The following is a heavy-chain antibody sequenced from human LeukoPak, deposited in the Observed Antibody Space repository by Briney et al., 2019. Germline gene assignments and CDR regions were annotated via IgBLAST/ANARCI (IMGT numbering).Heavy chain of an antibody. CDR1: GFTLGSYA. J-gene: IGHJ4*02. V-gene: IGHV3-30*04. CDR3: AREQRIVVAPAAMSGYFDY. CDR2: ISYDGSNK. D-gene: IGHD2-2*01. Sequence: VGSRRLSCAASGFTLGSYAMHWVRQAPGKRLEWVAVISYDGSNKYYADSVKGRFTISRDNSKNTLYLQMNSLRAEDTAVYYCAREQRIVVAPAAMSGYFDYWGQGTLVTVSS.